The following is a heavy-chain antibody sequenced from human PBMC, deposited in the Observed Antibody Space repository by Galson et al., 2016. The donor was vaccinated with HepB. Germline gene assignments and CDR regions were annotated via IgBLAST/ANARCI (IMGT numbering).Heavy chain of an antibody. CDR1: GYSFTSNW. CDR3: ARVSAGYGSGRVFDL. V-gene: IGHV5-51*01. D-gene: IGHD3-10*01. Sequence: QSGAEVKKPGESLEISCKVAGYSFTSNWIAWVRQMPGKGLDFMGIIYPGDSETRYSPSFQGQVTISVDKSISTAYMQWSSLKASDTAIYFCARVSAGYGSGRVFDLWGQGTLVTVSS. J-gene: IGHJ4*02. CDR2: IYPGDSET.